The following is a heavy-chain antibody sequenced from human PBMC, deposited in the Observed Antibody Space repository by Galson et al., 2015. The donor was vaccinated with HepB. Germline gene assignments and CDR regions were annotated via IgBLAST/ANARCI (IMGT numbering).Heavy chain of an antibody. CDR1: GGTFNSYA. V-gene: IGHV1-69*10. Sequence: SVKVSCKASGGTFNSYAFSWVRQAPGQGLEWMGGIIPIFGIGNYEQRFRGRVTITADKSTRTVYMEVSSLRSEDTAVYYCATAGECNGGNCYEGYWGQGTLVTVSS. CDR2: IIPIFGIG. CDR3: ATAGECNGGNCYEGY. D-gene: IGHD2-21*02. J-gene: IGHJ4*02.